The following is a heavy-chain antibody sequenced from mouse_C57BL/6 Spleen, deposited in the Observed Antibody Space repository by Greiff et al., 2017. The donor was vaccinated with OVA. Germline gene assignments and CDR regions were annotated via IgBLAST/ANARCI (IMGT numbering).Heavy chain of an antibody. D-gene: IGHD2-4*01. CDR1: GFTFSSYG. J-gene: IGHJ2*01. V-gene: IGHV5-6*01. CDR3: ARHGRGIYDYGGGADY. Sequence: EVQRVESGGDLVKPGGSLKLSCAASGFTFSSYGMSWVRQTPDKRLEWVATISSGGSYTYYPDSVKGRFTISRDNAKNTLYLQMSSLKSEDTAMYYCARHGRGIYDYGGGADYWGQGTTLTVSS. CDR2: ISSGGSYT.